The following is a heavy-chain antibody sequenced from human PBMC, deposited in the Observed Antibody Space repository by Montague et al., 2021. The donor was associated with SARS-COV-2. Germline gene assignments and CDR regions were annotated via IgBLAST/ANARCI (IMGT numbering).Heavy chain of an antibody. Sequence: SLRLSCAASGFTFSSYAMHWVRQAPGKGLEWVAVISYDGSNKYYADSVKGRFTISRDNSKNTLYLQMNSLRAEDTAVYYCARDLLRLSLLDYYYGMDVWGQGTTVTVSS. V-gene: IGHV3-30-3*01. D-gene: IGHD3-16*02. J-gene: IGHJ6*02. CDR3: ARDLLRLSLLDYYYGMDV. CDR1: GFTFSSYA. CDR2: ISYDGSNK.